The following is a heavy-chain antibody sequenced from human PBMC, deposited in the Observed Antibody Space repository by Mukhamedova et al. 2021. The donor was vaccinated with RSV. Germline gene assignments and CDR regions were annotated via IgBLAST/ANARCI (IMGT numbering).Heavy chain of an antibody. J-gene: IGHJ3*01. V-gene: IGHV3-9*01. Sequence: NSDTTGYADSVKGRFTISRDNAKNSLHLQMNSLGPEDTGMYYCAKDVAGSAARGYFPGSFAAWGQGTVVTVSS. CDR2: NSDTT. D-gene: IGHD3-22*01. CDR3: AKDVAGSAARGYFPGSFAA.